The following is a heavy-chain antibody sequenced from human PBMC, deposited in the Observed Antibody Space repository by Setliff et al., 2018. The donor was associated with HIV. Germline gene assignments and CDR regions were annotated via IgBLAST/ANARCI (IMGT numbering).Heavy chain of an antibody. J-gene: IGHJ4*02. Sequence: SETLSLTCAVSGGSISSNNWWSWVRQPPGKGLEWIGEIYHGGSTNYNSSLKSRVTISVDKSQNQFSLMQTSVTAADTAVYYRARSSTPDTRAYYSDYWGQGTLVTVSS. D-gene: IGHD3-22*01. CDR3: ARSSTPDTRAYYSDY. V-gene: IGHV4-4*02. CDR1: GGSISSNNW. CDR2: IYHGGST.